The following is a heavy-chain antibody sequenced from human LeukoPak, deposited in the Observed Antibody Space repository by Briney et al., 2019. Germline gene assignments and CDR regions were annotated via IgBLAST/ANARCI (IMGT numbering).Heavy chain of an antibody. CDR2: INSDGSST. V-gene: IGHV3-74*01. CDR3: AREEGSYSYGFDY. J-gene: IGHJ4*02. Sequence: GGSLRLSCAASGFTFSSYWMHWVRQAPGKGLVWVSRINSDGSSTSYADSEKGRFTISRDNAKNTLYLQMNSLRAEDTAVYYCAREEGSYSYGFDYWGQGTLVTVSS. CDR1: GFTFSSYW. D-gene: IGHD5-18*01.